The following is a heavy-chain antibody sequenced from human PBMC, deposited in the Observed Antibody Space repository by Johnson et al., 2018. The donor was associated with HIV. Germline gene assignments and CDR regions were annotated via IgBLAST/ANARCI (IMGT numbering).Heavy chain of an antibody. Sequence: QVQLVESGGGLVKPGGSLRLSCVASGFTFSSYGMHWVRQAPGKGLEWVAFISYDGSNKHYADSVKGRFTISRDNSKNTLYLQMNSLRAEDTAVYYCARVKVATINAFDIWGQGTMVTVSS. CDR3: ARVKVATINAFDI. J-gene: IGHJ3*02. V-gene: IGHV3-30*03. CDR1: GFTFSSYG. D-gene: IGHD5-12*01. CDR2: ISYDGSNK.